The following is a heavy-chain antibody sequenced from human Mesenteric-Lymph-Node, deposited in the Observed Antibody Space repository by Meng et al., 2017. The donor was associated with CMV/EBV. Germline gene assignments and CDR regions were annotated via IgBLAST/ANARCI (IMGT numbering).Heavy chain of an antibody. CDR1: GYTFTGYY. J-gene: IGHJ4*02. V-gene: IGHV1-2*02. CDR2: INPNSGGT. Sequence: ASVKVSCKASGYTFTGYYMHCVRQAPGQGLEWMGWINPNSGGTNYAQKFQGRVTMTRDTSISTAYMELSRLRSDDTAVYYCARDGLSITGTTGGNYFDYWGQGTLVTVSS. D-gene: IGHD1-7*01. CDR3: ARDGLSITGTTGGNYFDY.